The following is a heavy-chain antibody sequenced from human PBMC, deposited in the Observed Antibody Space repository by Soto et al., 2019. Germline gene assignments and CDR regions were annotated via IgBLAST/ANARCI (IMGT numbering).Heavy chain of an antibody. Sequence: PGGSLRLSCAASGFTFSNAWMSWVRQAPGKGLEWVGRIKSKTDGGTTDYAAPVKGRFTISRDDSKNTLYLQMNSLKTEDTAVYYCTTYPNLYYDFWSGYLGIDYWGQGTLVTVSS. CDR1: GFTFSNAW. CDR2: IKSKTDGGTT. J-gene: IGHJ4*02. CDR3: TTYPNLYYDFWSGYLGIDY. V-gene: IGHV3-15*01. D-gene: IGHD3-3*01.